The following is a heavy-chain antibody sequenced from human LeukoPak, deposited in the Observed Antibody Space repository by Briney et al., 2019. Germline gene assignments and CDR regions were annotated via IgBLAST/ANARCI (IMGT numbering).Heavy chain of an antibody. D-gene: IGHD3-10*01. CDR3: ARDKKSGESSEIDY. J-gene: IGHJ4*02. CDR2: INRDGSTT. V-gene: IGHV3-74*03. CDR1: GFTFSNYW. Sequence: GGSLRLSCVASGFTFSNYWVHWVRQAPGKGLVWVSRINRDGSTTKYADSVKGRFTVSRDNAKNTLNLQMNSLRAEDTAVYYCARDKKSGESSEIDYWGQGTLVTVSS.